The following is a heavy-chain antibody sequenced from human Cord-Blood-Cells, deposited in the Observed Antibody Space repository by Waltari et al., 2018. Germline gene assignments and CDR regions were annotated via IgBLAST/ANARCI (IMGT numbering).Heavy chain of an antibody. J-gene: IGHJ4*02. D-gene: IGHD3-10*01. CDR2: INPNSGGT. V-gene: IGHV1-2*02. Sequence: QVQLVQSGAEVKNPGAPVQVPCRASGSTCTGYSLHWARTAPGQGLEWMGWINPNSGGTNYAQKFQGRVTMTRDTSISTAYMELSRLRSDDTAVYYCAGTRYYGSGSYDYWGQGTLVTVSS. CDR3: AGTRYYGSGSYDY. CDR1: GSTCTGYS.